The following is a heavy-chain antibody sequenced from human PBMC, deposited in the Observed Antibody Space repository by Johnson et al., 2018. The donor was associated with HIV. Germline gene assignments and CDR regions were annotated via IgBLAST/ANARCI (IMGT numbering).Heavy chain of an antibody. CDR1: GFTFSSYG. Sequence: QVQLVESGGGVVQPGRSLRLSCAASGFTFSSYGMHWVRQAPGKGLEWVAVISYDGSNKYYADSVTGRFTISRDNSKNTLYLQMNSLRAEDTAVYYCAKDQASSLNAFDIWGQGTMVTVSS. D-gene: IGHD2-2*01. CDR2: ISYDGSNK. V-gene: IGHV3-30*18. CDR3: AKDQASSLNAFDI. J-gene: IGHJ3*02.